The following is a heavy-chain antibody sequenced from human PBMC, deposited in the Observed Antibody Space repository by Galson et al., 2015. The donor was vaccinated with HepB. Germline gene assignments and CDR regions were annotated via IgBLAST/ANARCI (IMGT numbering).Heavy chain of an antibody. CDR2: IIPIFGTA. V-gene: IGHV1-69*13. CDR1: GGTFSSYA. J-gene: IGHJ6*02. CDR3: ARGKDGIIVVVPAARDKPLPRDYYYYYGMDV. D-gene: IGHD2-2*01. Sequence: SVKVSCKASGGTFSSYAISWVRQAPGQGLEWMGGIIPIFGTANYAQKFQGRVTITADESTSTAYMELSSLRSEDTAVYYCARGKDGIIVVVPAARDKPLPRDYYYYYGMDVWGQGTTVTVSS.